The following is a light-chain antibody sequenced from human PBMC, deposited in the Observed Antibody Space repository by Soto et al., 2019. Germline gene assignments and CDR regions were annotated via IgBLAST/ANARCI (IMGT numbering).Light chain of an antibody. CDR1: SSDVGRYNY. V-gene: IGLV2-8*01. CDR3: SSYAGSSHYV. Sequence: QSVLTQPPSASGSPGQSVTISCTGTSSDVGRYNYISWYQQHPGRAPKLMIYEVSKRPSGVPDRFSGSKSGKTASLTVSGLQAEDEADYYCSSYAGSSHYVFGTGTKVTV. CDR2: EVS. J-gene: IGLJ1*01.